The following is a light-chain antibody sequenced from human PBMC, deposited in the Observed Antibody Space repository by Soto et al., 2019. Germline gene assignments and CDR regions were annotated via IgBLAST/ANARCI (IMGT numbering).Light chain of an antibody. CDR2: EVS. V-gene: IGLV2-8*01. J-gene: IGLJ1*01. CDR1: SSDVGGYNY. CDR3: SSYAGSNNFDV. Sequence: QSVLTQPPSASGSPGQSVTISCTGTSSDVGGYNYVSWYQQHPGKAPKLMIYEVSKRPSGVPDRFSGSKSGNTASLTVSGLQAEDEADYYCSSYAGSNNFDVFGTGTNVTVL.